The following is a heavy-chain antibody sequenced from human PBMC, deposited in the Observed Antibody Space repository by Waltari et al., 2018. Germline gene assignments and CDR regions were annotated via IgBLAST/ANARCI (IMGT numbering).Heavy chain of an antibody. V-gene: IGHV4-61*02. Sequence: QVQLQESGPGLVKPSQTLSLTCTVSGGSISSGSYYWSWIRQPAGKGLEWIGRIYTSGSHNHNPALNGRVTISIDTSKNQFSLKLSSVTAADTAVYYCAREGDYYDSSGYYNWYFDLWGRGTLVTVSS. J-gene: IGHJ2*01. D-gene: IGHD3-22*01. CDR2: IYTSGSH. CDR1: GGSISSGSYY. CDR3: AREGDYYDSSGYYNWYFDL.